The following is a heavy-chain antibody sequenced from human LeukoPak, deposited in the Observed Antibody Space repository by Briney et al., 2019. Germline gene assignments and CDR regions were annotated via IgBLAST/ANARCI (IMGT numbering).Heavy chain of an antibody. V-gene: IGHV4-59*12. CDR1: GGSISSYY. D-gene: IGHD5-18*01. J-gene: IGHJ6*02. CDR2: IYYSGSI. Sequence: SETLSLTCTASGGSISSYYWSWIRQPPGKGLEWIGSIYYSGSIYYNPSLKSRVTISVDTSKNQFSLKLSSVTAADTAVYYCAGDPHVDTANYYYYGMDVWGQGTTVTVSS. CDR3: AGDPHVDTANYYYYGMDV.